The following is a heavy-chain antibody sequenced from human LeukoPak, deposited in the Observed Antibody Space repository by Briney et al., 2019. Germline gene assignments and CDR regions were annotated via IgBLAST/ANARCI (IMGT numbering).Heavy chain of an antibody. CDR2: ISSSSSAI. D-gene: IGHD5-24*01. CDR3: ARDGEMATNPYYFDY. J-gene: IGHJ4*02. CDR1: GLTVSSNY. Sequence: TGGSLRLSCAAAGLTVSSNYMTWVRQAPGKGPQWVSYISSSSSAIYYADSVRGRFTISRDNAKNSLYLQMNSLRDEDTAVYYCARDGEMATNPYYFDYWGQGTLVTVSS. V-gene: IGHV3-48*02.